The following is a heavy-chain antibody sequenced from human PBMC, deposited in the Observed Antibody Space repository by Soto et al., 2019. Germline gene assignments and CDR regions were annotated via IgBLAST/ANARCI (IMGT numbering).Heavy chain of an antibody. D-gene: IGHD2-21*02. J-gene: IGHJ4*02. CDR2: IIPIFGTA. V-gene: IGHV1-69*13. Sequence: ASVKVSCKASGGTFSSYAISWVRQAPGQGLEWMGGIIPIFGTANYAQKFQGRVTITADESTSTAYMELSSLRSEDTAVYYCARLLAYCGGDCYSGINFDYWGQGTLVTVSS. CDR3: ARLLAYCGGDCYSGINFDY. CDR1: GGTFSSYA.